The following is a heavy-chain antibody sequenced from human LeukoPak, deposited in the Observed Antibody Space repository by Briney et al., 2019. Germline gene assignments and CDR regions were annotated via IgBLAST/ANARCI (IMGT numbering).Heavy chain of an antibody. D-gene: IGHD3-3*01. CDR3: ASEYDFWSGYLDY. Sequence: ASVKVSCKASGYTFTGYYMHWVRQAPGQGLEWMGWINPNSGGTNYAQKFQGRVTMTRDTSISTAYMELSRLRSDDTAVYYCASEYDFWSGYLDYWGQGTLVTVSS. CDR1: GYTFTGYY. CDR2: INPNSGGT. V-gene: IGHV1-2*02. J-gene: IGHJ4*02.